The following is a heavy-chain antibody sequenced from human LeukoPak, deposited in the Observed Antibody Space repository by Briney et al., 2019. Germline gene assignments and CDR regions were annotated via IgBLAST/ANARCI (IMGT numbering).Heavy chain of an antibody. V-gene: IGHV4-4*07. J-gene: IGHJ3*02. CDR2: ISSSGST. CDR3: ARGPYSYDSSGAFDI. CDR1: GGSISSYY. Sequence: SETLSLPCTVSGGSISSYYWSWIRQPAGEGLEWIGRISSSGSTNYNPSLKSRVTISVDTSKNQFSLKLSSVTAADTAVYFCARGPYSYDSSGAFDIWGQGTMVTVSS. D-gene: IGHD3-22*01.